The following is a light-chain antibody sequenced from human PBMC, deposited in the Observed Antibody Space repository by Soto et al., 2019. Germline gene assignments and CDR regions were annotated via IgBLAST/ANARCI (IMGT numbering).Light chain of an antibody. CDR2: GAS. Sequence: VLRQSAGTLSLSPGERATLSCRASQALRRTYIAWYQQKLGQAPRVLIYGASNRATGIPDRFSGSGSGTDFTLTISRLEPEDFAVYYCHQYDNAPQTFGQGTKVDIK. CDR3: HQYDNAPQT. CDR1: QALRRTY. V-gene: IGKV3-20*01. J-gene: IGKJ2*01.